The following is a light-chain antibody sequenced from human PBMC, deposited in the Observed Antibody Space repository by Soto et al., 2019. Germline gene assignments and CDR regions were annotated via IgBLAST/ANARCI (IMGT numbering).Light chain of an antibody. J-gene: IGKJ2*01. CDR1: QSISSY. Sequence: DIQMTQSPASLSASVGDRVTITCRARQSISSYLNWYQQKPGKAPKLLIYAASSFKSGVPSRFSGCGSGTDFTLDISSLQPEDFVTYYGQQSYSTPTFGQGTKMEIK. CDR2: AAS. V-gene: IGKV1-39*01. CDR3: QQSYSTPT.